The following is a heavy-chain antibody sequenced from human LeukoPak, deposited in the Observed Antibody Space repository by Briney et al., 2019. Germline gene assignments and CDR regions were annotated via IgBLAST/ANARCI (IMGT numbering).Heavy chain of an antibody. CDR3: ARVAEAGYFDY. J-gene: IGHJ4*02. Sequence: GGSLRLSCVVSGFTFSSYWMHWVRQAPGKGLVWVSRMNTDGSITTYADSVKGRFTISRDNSKNTLYLQMNSLRAEVTAVYYCARVAEAGYFDYWGQGTLVTVSS. V-gene: IGHV3-74*01. CDR1: GFTFSSYW. D-gene: IGHD6-19*01. CDR2: MNTDGSIT.